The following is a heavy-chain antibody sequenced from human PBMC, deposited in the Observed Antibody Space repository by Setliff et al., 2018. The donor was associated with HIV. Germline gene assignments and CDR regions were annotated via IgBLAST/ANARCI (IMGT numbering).Heavy chain of an antibody. CDR3: ARGFGSSWGGNYYYYYMDV. J-gene: IGHJ6*03. CDR2: IYYSGST. V-gene: IGHV4-59*11. Sequence: SETLSLTCTVSGGSISSHYWSWIRQPPGKGLEWIGCIYYSGSTNYNPSLKSRVTISVDTSRNQFSLKLSSVTAADTAVYYCARGFGSSWGGNYYYYYMDVWGKGTTVTVSS. D-gene: IGHD6-13*01. CDR1: GGSISSHY.